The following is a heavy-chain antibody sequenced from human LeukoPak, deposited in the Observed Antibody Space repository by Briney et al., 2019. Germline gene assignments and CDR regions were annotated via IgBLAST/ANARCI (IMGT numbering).Heavy chain of an antibody. CDR1: GYSFIDYW. V-gene: IGHV5-51*01. Sequence: HGESLKSSCKGAGYSFIDYWIGWVRQMAGKGPEWMGIIFPADYDIKYNPYFQGQGTISVDKSISTAYLKWSSLQASDTAIYYCVRHGIQGSSGNRSLTHFHYFGMDVWGQGNTVTVSS. CDR2: IFPADYDI. D-gene: IGHD4-23*01. J-gene: IGHJ6*02. CDR3: VRHGIQGSSGNRSLTHFHYFGMDV.